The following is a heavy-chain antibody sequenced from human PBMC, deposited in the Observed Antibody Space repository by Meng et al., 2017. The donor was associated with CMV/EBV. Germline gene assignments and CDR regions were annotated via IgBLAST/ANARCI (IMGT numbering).Heavy chain of an antibody. CDR2: IYYSGST. V-gene: IGHV4-30-4*08. J-gene: IGHJ4*02. CDR1: GGSISSGNYY. CDR3: ARELDYDYVWGSYRYSVGYFDY. D-gene: IGHD3-16*02. Sequence: QVQVQESGPDMGKPSQPLSLTCTVAGGSISSGNYYWSWIRQPPGKGLEWIGYIYYSGSTYYNPSLKSRVTISVDTSKNQFSLKLSSVTAADTAVYYCARELDYDYVWGSYRYSVGYFDYWGQGTLVTVSS.